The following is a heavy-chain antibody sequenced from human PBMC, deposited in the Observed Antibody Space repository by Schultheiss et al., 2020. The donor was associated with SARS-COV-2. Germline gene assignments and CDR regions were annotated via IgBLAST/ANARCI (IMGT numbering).Heavy chain of an antibody. J-gene: IGHJ4*02. CDR3: AKDPIVVVPAANPPHDY. V-gene: IGHV3-23*01. Sequence: GESLKISCAASGFTFSSYAMSWVRQAPGKGLEWVSAISGSGGSTYYADSVKGRFTISRDNSKNTLYLQMNSLRAEDTAVYYCAKDPIVVVPAANPPHDYWGQGTLVTVSS. D-gene: IGHD2-2*01. CDR1: GFTFSSYA. CDR2: ISGSGGST.